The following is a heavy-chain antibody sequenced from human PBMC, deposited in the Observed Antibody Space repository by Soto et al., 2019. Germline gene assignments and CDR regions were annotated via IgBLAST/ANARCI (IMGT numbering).Heavy chain of an antibody. D-gene: IGHD6-6*01. CDR2: IWYDGSDK. J-gene: IGHJ4*02. CDR1: GFTFSTYG. Sequence: GGSLRLSCAASGFTFSTYGMHWVRQAPGKGLEWVAVIWYDGSDKYYADSVKGRFTISRDNSKNTLYLQMNSLRAEDTAVYYCASDQWDLTSSSSLVAAEKFDYWGQGTLVTVSS. CDR3: ASDQWDLTSSSSLVAAEKFDY. V-gene: IGHV3-33*01.